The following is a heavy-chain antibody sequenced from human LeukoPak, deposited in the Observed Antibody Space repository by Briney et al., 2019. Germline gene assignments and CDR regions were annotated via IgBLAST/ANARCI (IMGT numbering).Heavy chain of an antibody. Sequence: SETLSLTCTVSGDSISSSSFYWIWLRQPPGQGLEWIGSSSYSRSTYYNPYLKSRVTISVDTSKNHFSLKLSSVAAADTAVYYCATAAAISAAVYWGQRTLVTVSS. CDR3: ATAAAISAAVY. CDR1: GDSISSSSFY. D-gene: IGHD6-13*01. J-gene: IGHJ4*02. CDR2: SSYSRST. V-gene: IGHV4-39*02.